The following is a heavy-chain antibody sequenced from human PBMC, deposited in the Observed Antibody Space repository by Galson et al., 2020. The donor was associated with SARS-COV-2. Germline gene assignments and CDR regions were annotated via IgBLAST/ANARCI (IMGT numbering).Heavy chain of an antibody. J-gene: IGHJ2*01. V-gene: IGHV3-21*01. D-gene: IGHD6-6*01. Sequence: GESLKIYCAAYGFTFSNYNMNWVRQAPGGGLEWVSYMSSSGSYIYYAESLRGRFTISRDNAKNSLYLQLNSLRAEDTAVYYCARAVLYTTSPGYWYFDLWGRGTLVTVSS. CDR1: GFTFSNYN. CDR2: MSSSGSYI. CDR3: ARAVLYTTSPGYWYFDL.